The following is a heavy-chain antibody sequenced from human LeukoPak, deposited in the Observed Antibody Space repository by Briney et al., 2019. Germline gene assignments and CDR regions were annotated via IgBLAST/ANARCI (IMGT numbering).Heavy chain of an antibody. CDR1: GYSFTSYW. CDR3: GKLSKDSSGFFFIEH. D-gene: IGHD3-22*01. Sequence: LGESLKISCKGSGYSFTSYWIGWVRQMPGKGLEWMGLIYPGDSDTRYGPSFQGQVTISADKSISTAYLQWSSLKASDTAMYYCGKLSKDSSGFFFIEHWGQGTLVTVSS. V-gene: IGHV5-51*01. J-gene: IGHJ4*02. CDR2: IYPGDSDT.